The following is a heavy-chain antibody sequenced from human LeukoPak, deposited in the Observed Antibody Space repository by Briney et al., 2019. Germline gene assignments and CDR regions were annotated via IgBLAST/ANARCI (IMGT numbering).Heavy chain of an antibody. CDR1: GGSISSYY. J-gene: IGHJ5*02. Sequence: SETLSLTCTVSGGSISSYYWSWIRQPPGKGLEWIGYIYYSRGTNYNPSLKSRVTISVDTSKNQFSLKLSSVTAADTAVYYCAREYCSSTSCYDPWGQGTLVTVSS. CDR2: IYYSRGT. V-gene: IGHV4-59*01. D-gene: IGHD2-2*01. CDR3: AREYCSSTSCYDP.